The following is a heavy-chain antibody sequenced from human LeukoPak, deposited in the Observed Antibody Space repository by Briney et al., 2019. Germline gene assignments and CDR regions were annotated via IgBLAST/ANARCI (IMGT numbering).Heavy chain of an antibody. Sequence: ASVKVSCKVSGYTLTELSMHWVRQAPGKGLEWRGGFDPEDGETIYAQKFQGRVTMTEDTSTDTAYMELSSLRSEDTAVYYCAVKWFGELYVDYWGQGTLVTVSS. D-gene: IGHD3-10*01. CDR3: AVKWFGELYVDY. V-gene: IGHV1-24*01. J-gene: IGHJ4*02. CDR2: FDPEDGET. CDR1: GYTLTELS.